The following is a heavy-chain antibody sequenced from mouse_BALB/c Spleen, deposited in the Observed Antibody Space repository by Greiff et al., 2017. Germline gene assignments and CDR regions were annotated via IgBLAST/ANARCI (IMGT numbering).Heavy chain of an antibody. CDR2: ISYSGST. CDR1: GDSITSGY. V-gene: IGHV3-8*02. Sequence: EVKVVESGPSLVKPSQTLSLTCSVTGDSITSGYWNWIRKFPGNKLEYMGYISYSGSTYYNPSLKSRISITRDTSKNQYYLQLNSVTTEDTATYYCARWGITTDFDYWGQGTTLTVSS. D-gene: IGHD2-4*01. J-gene: IGHJ2*01. CDR3: ARWGITTDFDY.